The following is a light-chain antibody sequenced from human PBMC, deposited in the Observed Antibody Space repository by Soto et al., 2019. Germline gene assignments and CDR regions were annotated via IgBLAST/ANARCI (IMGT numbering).Light chain of an antibody. CDR1: QSVSSY. Sequence: EIVLTQSPATLSLSPGERTTLSCRASQSVSSYLAWYQQKPGQAPRLLIYDASNRATGIPARFSASGSGTDFTLTISSLEPEDFAVYYCQQRGKWPITFGQGTRLEIK. J-gene: IGKJ5*01. CDR2: DAS. CDR3: QQRGKWPIT. V-gene: IGKV3-11*01.